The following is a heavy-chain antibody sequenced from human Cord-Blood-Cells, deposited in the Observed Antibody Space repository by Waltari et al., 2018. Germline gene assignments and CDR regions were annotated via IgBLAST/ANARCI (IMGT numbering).Heavy chain of an antibody. Sequence: QVQLQESGPGLVKPSETLSLTCTVSGGSISSHYWSWIRQPPGKGLEWIGYIYYSGSTNYNPSLNSRVTISVDTSKNQFSLKLSSVTAADTAVYYCARAQIWSGYYLDYWGQGTLVTVSS. D-gene: IGHD3-3*01. V-gene: IGHV4-59*11. CDR2: IYYSGST. CDR1: GGSISSHY. J-gene: IGHJ4*02. CDR3: ARAQIWSGYYLDY.